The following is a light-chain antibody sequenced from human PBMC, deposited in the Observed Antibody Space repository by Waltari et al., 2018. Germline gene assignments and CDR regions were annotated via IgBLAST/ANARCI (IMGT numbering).Light chain of an antibody. Sequence: QSALTQPASVSGSPGQSITISCTGTNTDTVNYNSVSWYQHHPGKDPKLIIYEVSNRPAGVSNRFPGSKSDNTASLTISGLQPDDEADYYCISYSDTNTWVFGGGTKVTVL. CDR3: ISYSDTNTWV. CDR2: EVS. J-gene: IGLJ3*02. V-gene: IGLV2-14*01. CDR1: NTDTVNYNS.